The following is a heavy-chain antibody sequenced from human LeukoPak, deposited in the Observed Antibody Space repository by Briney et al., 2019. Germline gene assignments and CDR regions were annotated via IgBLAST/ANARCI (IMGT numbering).Heavy chain of an antibody. V-gene: IGHV2-70*17. D-gene: IGHD3-10*01. Sequence: SGPTLVNPTQTLTLTCTFSGFSLSTTGLCVSWIRQPPGKALEWLARIDWDDETFYSTSLKTRLSIFKDTSKNLVVLTMTNMDSVDTATYYCARTRGAPGSYYPDYWGQGTLVTVSS. CDR1: GFSLSTTGLC. CDR3: ARTRGAPGSYYPDY. CDR2: IDWDDET. J-gene: IGHJ4*02.